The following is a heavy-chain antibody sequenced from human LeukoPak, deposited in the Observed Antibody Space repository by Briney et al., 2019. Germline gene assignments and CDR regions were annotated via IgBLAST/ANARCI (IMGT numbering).Heavy chain of an antibody. D-gene: IGHD6-13*01. CDR1: GFTFSSYS. CDR3: ARGDSSSWYDFDY. V-gene: IGHV3-21*01. Sequence: PGGPLRLSCAASGFTFSSYSMNWVRQAPGKGLEWVSSISSSSSYIYYADSVKGRFTISRDNAKNSLYLQMNSLRAEDTAVYYCARGDSSSWYDFDYWGQGTLVTVSS. CDR2: ISSSSSYI. J-gene: IGHJ4*02.